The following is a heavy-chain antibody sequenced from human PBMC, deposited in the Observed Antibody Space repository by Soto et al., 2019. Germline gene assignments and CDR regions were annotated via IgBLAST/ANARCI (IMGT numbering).Heavy chain of an antibody. J-gene: IGHJ3*02. CDR3: AKDRWGIVVVPAAIFAFDI. Sequence: GGSLRLSCAASGFTFGSYSMNWVGQGPGKGLEWVSSISSSSSYIYYADSVKGRCTISRDNAKNSLYLQMNSLRAEDTAVYYCAKDRWGIVVVPAAIFAFDIWGQKTMVSVAS. CDR2: ISSSSSYI. V-gene: IGHV3-21*04. D-gene: IGHD2-2*01. CDR1: GFTFGSYS.